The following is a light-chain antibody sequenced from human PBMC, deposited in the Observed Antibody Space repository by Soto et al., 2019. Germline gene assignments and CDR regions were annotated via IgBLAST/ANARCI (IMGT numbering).Light chain of an antibody. V-gene: IGLV2-8*01. CDR1: SRDVGGYNF. CDR2: DVT. J-gene: IGLJ2*01. CDR3: SSYAGSSVPVA. Sequence: QSALTQPPSASGSPGQSVTISCPGASRDVGGYNFVSWYQQHPGKAPKLMMYDVTKRPSGVPDRFSGSKSGNTASLTVSGLQADDEADYYCSSYAGSSVPVAFGGGTKLTVL.